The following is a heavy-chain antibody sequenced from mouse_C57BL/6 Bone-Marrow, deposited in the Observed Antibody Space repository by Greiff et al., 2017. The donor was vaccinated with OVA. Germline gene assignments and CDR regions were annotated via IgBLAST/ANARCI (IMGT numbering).Heavy chain of an antibody. Sequence: VQLQQSGPVLVKPGASVKMSCKASGYTFTDYYMNWVKQSHGKSLEWIGVINPYNGGTSYNQKFKGKATLTVDKSASTAYMELNSLTSEDSAVYYCARNGYYGCRFAYWGQGTLVTVSA. J-gene: IGHJ3*01. CDR2: INPYNGGT. D-gene: IGHD2-3*01. CDR3: ARNGYYGCRFAY. V-gene: IGHV1-19*01. CDR1: GYTFTDYY.